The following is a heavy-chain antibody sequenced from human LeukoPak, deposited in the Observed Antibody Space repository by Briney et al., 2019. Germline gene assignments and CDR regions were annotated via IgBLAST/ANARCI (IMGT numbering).Heavy chain of an antibody. V-gene: IGHV4-4*07. CDR3: ARRFSSSWFDDAFDI. D-gene: IGHD6-13*01. J-gene: IGHJ3*02. Sequence: SETLSLTCTVSGGSISSYYWSWIRQPAGKGLEWIGRIYTSGSTNYNPSLKSRVTMSVDTSKNQFSLKLSSVTAADTAVYYCARRFSSSWFDDAFDIWGQGTMVTVSS. CDR1: GGSISSYY. CDR2: IYTSGST.